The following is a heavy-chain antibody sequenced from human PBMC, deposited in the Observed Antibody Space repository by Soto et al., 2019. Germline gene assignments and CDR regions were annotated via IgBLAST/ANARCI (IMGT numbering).Heavy chain of an antibody. CDR2: INPNSGGT. D-gene: IGHD3-9*01. Sequence: QVQLVQSGAEVKKPGASVKVSCKASGYTFTGYYMHWVRQAPGQGLEWMGWINPNSGGTNYAQKFQGWVTMTRDTSISTAYMELSRLRSDDTAVYYCARGSVQRDILTGYYYYDGMDVWGQGTTVTVSS. J-gene: IGHJ6*02. V-gene: IGHV1-2*04. CDR3: ARGSVQRDILTGYYYYDGMDV. CDR1: GYTFTGYY.